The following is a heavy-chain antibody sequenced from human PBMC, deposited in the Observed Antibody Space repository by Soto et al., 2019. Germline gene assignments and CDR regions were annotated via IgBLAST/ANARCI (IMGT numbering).Heavy chain of an antibody. J-gene: IGHJ4*02. CDR3: ARRVGCSGDSCIENDY. CDR1: GGSISSSNW. Sequence: QVQLQESGPGLVKPSGTLSLTCAVSGGSISSSNWWSWVRQPPGKGLEWIGEIYHSGSTNYNPSLKGRVTLSVAKSKIQVSLKLSSVTAADTAVYYCARRVGCSGDSCIENDYWGQGTLVAVSS. CDR2: IYHSGST. V-gene: IGHV4-4*02. D-gene: IGHD2-15*01.